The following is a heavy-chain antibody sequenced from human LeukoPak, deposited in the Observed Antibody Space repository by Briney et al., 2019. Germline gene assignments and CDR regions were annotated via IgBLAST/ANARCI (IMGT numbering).Heavy chain of an antibody. J-gene: IGHJ3*02. CDR2: ISGSGGST. Sequence: PGVSLRRSCAASGFTFSSYAMSWVRQAPGKGLKWVSAISGSGGSTYYADSVKGRFTISRDNSKNTLYLQMNSLRAEDTAVYYCAKGSAYYYDSSGYLRAFDIWGQGTMVTVSS. D-gene: IGHD3-22*01. CDR3: AKGSAYYYDSSGYLRAFDI. CDR1: GFTFSSYA. V-gene: IGHV3-23*01.